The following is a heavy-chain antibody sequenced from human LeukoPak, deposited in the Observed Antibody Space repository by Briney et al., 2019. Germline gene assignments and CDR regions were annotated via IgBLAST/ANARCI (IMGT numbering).Heavy chain of an antibody. CDR1: GYTFTGYY. Sequence: ASVKVSCKASGYTFTGYYMNWVRQAPGQGLEWMAWINPNSGATNYAQKFQGRVTMTSDTSITTAYMELSRLRSDDTAVYYCARGSFTSTCNFDLWGRGTLVTVSP. CDR2: INPNSGAT. CDR3: ARGSFTSTCNFDL. V-gene: IGHV1-2*02. J-gene: IGHJ2*01. D-gene: IGHD2-8*01.